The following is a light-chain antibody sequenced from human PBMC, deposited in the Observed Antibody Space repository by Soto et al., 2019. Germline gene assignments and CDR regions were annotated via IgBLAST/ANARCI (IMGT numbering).Light chain of an antibody. CDR2: VAS. J-gene: IGKJ4*01. V-gene: IGKV3-15*01. CDR1: QSVSSN. CDR3: QQYNVCPLT. Sequence: IVMTQSPATLSVSPGERATLSCRASQSVSSNLAWYQQKPGQTPKLLIYVASTRATGIPARFSGSGSGTEFTLTISSLQSEDFAVYYCQQYNVCPLTFGGGTKVEFQ.